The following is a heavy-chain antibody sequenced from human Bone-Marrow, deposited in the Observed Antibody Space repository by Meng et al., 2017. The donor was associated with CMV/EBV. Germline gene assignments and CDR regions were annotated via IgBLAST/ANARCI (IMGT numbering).Heavy chain of an antibody. V-gene: IGHV3-23*01. Sequence: SCAASGFTFSSFALTWVRQAPGKGLEWVSVISGSGGSTYYADSVKGRFTISRDNSKNTLYLQMNSLRAEDTALYYCAKDDGTYYFDYWGQGTLVTVSS. CDR2: ISGSGGST. J-gene: IGHJ4*02. CDR1: GFTFSSFA. D-gene: IGHD1-26*01. CDR3: AKDDGTYYFDY.